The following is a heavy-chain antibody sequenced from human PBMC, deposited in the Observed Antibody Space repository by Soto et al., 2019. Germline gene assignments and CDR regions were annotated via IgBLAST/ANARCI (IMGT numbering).Heavy chain of an antibody. V-gene: IGHV3-30*18. J-gene: IGHJ6*04. CDR1: GFTFSSYG. D-gene: IGHD6-13*01. CDR2: ISYDGSNK. Sequence: QVQLVESGGGVVQPGRSLRLSCAASGFTFSSYGMHWVRQAPGKGLEWVAVISYDGSNKYYADSVKGRFTISRDNSKNTLYLKMNSLRAEDTAVYYCAKDIAAAGIKGMAVWGKGTTVTFSS. CDR3: AKDIAAAGIKGMAV.